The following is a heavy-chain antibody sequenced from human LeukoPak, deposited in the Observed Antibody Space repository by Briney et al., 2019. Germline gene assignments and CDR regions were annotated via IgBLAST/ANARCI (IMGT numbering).Heavy chain of an antibody. Sequence: PGGSLRLSCAASGFTFSSYGMHWVRQAPGKGLEWVAFIRYDGSNKYYADSVKGRFTISRDNSKNTLYLQMNSLRAEDTAVYYCAELLGYCSSTSCSGDYFDYWGQGTLVTVSS. CDR3: AELLGYCSSTSCSGDYFDY. CDR1: GFTFSSYG. V-gene: IGHV3-30*02. D-gene: IGHD2-2*01. CDR2: IRYDGSNK. J-gene: IGHJ4*02.